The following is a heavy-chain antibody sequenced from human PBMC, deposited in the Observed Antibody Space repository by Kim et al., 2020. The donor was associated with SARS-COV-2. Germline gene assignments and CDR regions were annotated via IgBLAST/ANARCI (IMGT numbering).Heavy chain of an antibody. V-gene: IGHV1-8*01. J-gene: IGHJ4*02. Sequence: GYAQKFQGRVTMTRNTSISTAYMELSSLRSEDTAVYYCARVDSSGYYFDYWGQGTLVTVSS. CDR3: ARVDSSGYYFDY. D-gene: IGHD3-22*01.